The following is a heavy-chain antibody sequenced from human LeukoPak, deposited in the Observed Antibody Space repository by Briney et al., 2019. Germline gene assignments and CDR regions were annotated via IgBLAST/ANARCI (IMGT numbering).Heavy chain of an antibody. V-gene: IGHV3-74*01. CDR1: GFTFSSYW. CDR3: ARDKYID. Sequence: GGSLRLAWAAAGFTFSSYWMHWVRQAAGKGLVWVSRINTDGSRTDYAASVKGRFTISRENAKNTLYLQMTSLRAEDTAVYYCARDKYIDWGQGTLVTVSS. J-gene: IGHJ4*02. D-gene: IGHD1-1*01. CDR2: INTDGSRT.